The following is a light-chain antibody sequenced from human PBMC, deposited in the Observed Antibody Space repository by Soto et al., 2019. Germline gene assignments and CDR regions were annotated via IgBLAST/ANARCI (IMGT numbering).Light chain of an antibody. J-gene: IGKJ4*01. V-gene: IGKV3-11*01. Sequence: EIVLTQSPATLSLSPGERATLSCRASQSVSSYLAWYQQKPCQAPRLLIYDASNRATGIPARFSGSGSGTDFTLPISSLEPEDFAVYYCQQRSNWPLTFGGGTKVEIK. CDR3: QQRSNWPLT. CDR1: QSVSSY. CDR2: DAS.